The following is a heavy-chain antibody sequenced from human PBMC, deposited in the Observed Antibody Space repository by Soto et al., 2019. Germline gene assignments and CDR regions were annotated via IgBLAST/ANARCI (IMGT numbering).Heavy chain of an antibody. CDR3: ARGVSAMITFGGVIVMWFDP. Sequence: SETLSLTCTVSGGSVSSGSYYWSWIRQPPGKGLEWIGYIYYSGSTNYNPSLKSRVTISVDTSKNQFSLKLSSVTAADTAVYYCARGVSAMITFGGVIVMWFDPWGQGTLVTVSS. CDR2: IYYSGST. J-gene: IGHJ5*02. CDR1: GGSVSSGSYY. D-gene: IGHD3-16*02. V-gene: IGHV4-61*01.